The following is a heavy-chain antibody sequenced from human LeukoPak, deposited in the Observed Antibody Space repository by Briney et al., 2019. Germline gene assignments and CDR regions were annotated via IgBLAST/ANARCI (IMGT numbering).Heavy chain of an antibody. CDR3: AREEGWE. Sequence: SETLSLTCTVSGGSISSSSYYWGWIRQPPGKGLEWIGSIYYSGSTYYNPSLKSRVTISVDTSKNQFSLKLSSVTAADTAVYYCAREEGWEWGQGTLVTVSS. CDR1: GGSISSSSYY. D-gene: IGHD1-26*01. CDR2: IYYSGST. J-gene: IGHJ4*02. V-gene: IGHV4-39*07.